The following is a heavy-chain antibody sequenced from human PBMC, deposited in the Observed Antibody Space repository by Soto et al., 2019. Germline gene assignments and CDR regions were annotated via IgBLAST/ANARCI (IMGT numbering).Heavy chain of an antibody. CDR2: IYYSGST. D-gene: IGHD4-4*01. Sequence: ASETLSLTCTVSGGSISSYYWSWIRQPPGKGLEWIGYIYYSGSTNYNPSLKSRVTISVDTSKSQFSLKLSSVTAADTAVYYCASMTTVYNWFDPWGQGTLVTVSS. CDR1: GGSISSYY. J-gene: IGHJ5*02. V-gene: IGHV4-59*01. CDR3: ASMTTVYNWFDP.